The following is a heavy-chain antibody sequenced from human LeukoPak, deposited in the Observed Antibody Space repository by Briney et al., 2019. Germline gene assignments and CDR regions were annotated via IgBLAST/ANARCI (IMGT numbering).Heavy chain of an antibody. CDR3: VKGRRIMVVTATDY. D-gene: IGHD2-21*02. CDR2: ISGSGGST. V-gene: IGHV3-23*01. CDR1: GFTFNNYA. Sequence: GGSLRLSCAASGFTFNNYAMTWVRQAPGKGLEWVSGISGSGGSTYYADSVRGRFTISRDNSKNTLYLQMNSLTAEDTAVYYCVKGRRIMVVTATDYWGQGTLVTVSS. J-gene: IGHJ4*02.